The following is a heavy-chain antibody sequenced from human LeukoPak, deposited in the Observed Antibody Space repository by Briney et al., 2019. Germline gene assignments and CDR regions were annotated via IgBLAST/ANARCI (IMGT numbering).Heavy chain of an antibody. V-gene: IGHV1-18*01. Sequence: ASVKVSCKASGYTFTSYGISWVRQAPGQGLEWMGWISAYNGNTNYAQKLQGRVTMTTDTSTSTAYMELRSLRSDDTAVYYCARDLPPAYGSGSTGFDYWGQGTLVTVSS. CDR1: GYTFTSYG. J-gene: IGHJ4*02. CDR2: ISAYNGNT. CDR3: ARDLPPAYGSGSTGFDY. D-gene: IGHD3-10*01.